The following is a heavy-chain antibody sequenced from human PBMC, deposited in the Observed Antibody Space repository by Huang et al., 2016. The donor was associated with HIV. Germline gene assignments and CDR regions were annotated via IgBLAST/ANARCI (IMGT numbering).Heavy chain of an antibody. CDR2: IFSRGST. D-gene: IGHD5-12*01. CDR1: GGSISTNY. V-gene: IGHV4-4*07. CDR3: ARIAYRGGYNLAFDI. J-gene: IGHJ3*02. Sequence: QVQLQESGPGLVKPSETLSLTCTVPGGSISTNYWSWIRQPAGKGLEWIGRIFSRGSTNYNPALESRVTMSIDTSKNQFSLKLSSVTAADTAVYYCARIAYRGGYNLAFDIWGQGTMVTVSS.